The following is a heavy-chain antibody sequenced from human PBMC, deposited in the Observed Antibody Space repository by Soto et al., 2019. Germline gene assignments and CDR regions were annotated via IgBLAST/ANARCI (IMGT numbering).Heavy chain of an antibody. Sequence: PGGSLRLSCAASGFTFSDYYMTWIRQAPGKGLEWVSYVTSTGNTMYYADSVKGRFTISRDNAYNSLYLQMNSLRAEDTAVYYCARWPIAARPTSSNWFDPWGQGTLVTVSS. J-gene: IGHJ5*02. V-gene: IGHV3-11*01. CDR2: VTSTGNTM. CDR1: GFTFSDYY. D-gene: IGHD6-6*01. CDR3: ARWPIAARPTSSNWFDP.